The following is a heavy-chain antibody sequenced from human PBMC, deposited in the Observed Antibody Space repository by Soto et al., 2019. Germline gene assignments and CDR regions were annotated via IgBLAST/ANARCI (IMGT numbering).Heavy chain of an antibody. CDR3: AISREVAVAGIGSDAFDI. Sequence: GESLKISCKGSGYSFTSYWIGWVRQMPGKGLEWMGIIYPGDSDTRYSPSFQGQVTISADKSISTAYLQWSSLKASDTAMYYCAISREVAVAGIGSDAFDIWGQGTMVTVSS. D-gene: IGHD6-19*01. J-gene: IGHJ3*02. CDR2: IYPGDSDT. V-gene: IGHV5-51*01. CDR1: GYSFTSYW.